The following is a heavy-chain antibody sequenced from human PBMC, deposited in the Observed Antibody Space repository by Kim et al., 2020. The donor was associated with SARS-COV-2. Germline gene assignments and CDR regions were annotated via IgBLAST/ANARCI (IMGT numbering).Heavy chain of an antibody. Sequence: SETLSLTCTVSGDSISSTTYLWGWIRQPPGKGLEWIGSVSYSGSTYYNPSLKSRVTISVDTSKNQFSLKLSSVTAADTAVYYCARHELYYYGSGNRRNWFDPWGQGTLVTVSS. CDR3: ARHELYYYGSGNRRNWFDP. V-gene: IGHV4-39*01. CDR1: GDSISSTTYL. D-gene: IGHD3-10*01. CDR2: VSYSGST. J-gene: IGHJ5*02.